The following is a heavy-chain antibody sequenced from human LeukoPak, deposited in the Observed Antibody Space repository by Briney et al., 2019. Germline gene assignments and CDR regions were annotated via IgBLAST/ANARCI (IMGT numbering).Heavy chain of an antibody. CDR2: IYYNGAT. D-gene: IGHD3-10*01. J-gene: IGHJ3*02. CDR3: ARGPLGGFGARAFDI. Sequence: SETLSLTFTVSGGSISTYYWSWIRQPPGKGLEWIGYIYYNGATDYNPSLKSRVTISVDTSKNEFSLKLSSVTAADTALYYCARGPLGGFGARAFDIWGQGTMVTVSS. CDR1: GGSISTYY. V-gene: IGHV4-59*08.